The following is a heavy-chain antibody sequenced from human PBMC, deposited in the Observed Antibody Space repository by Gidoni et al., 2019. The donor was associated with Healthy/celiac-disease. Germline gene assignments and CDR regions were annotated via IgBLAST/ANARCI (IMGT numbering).Heavy chain of an antibody. J-gene: IGHJ4*02. D-gene: IGHD3-22*01. Sequence: QVQLVESGGGVVQPGSSLLLSWEASAFTFRSYAMHWVRQSPGKGLEWVAVISYDGSNKYYADSVKGRFTISRDNSKNTLYLQMNSLRAEDTAVYYCARGYYYDSSGYDYWGQGTLVTVSS. CDR3: ARGYYYDSSGYDY. CDR2: ISYDGSNK. V-gene: IGHV3-30-3*01. CDR1: AFTFRSYA.